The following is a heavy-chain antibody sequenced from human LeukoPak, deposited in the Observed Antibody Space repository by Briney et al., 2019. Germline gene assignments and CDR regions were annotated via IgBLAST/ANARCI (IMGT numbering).Heavy chain of an antibody. CDR2: IKGKTDCGIT. J-gene: IGHJ4*02. Sequence: GGSLRLSCAASGFTFSNAWMNWVRQAPGKGLEWVGRIKGKTDCGITDYAAPVKGRFTISRDDSKNTLYLQMNSLKTEDTAVYYCTTRISPFWGQGTLVTVSS. CDR3: TTRISPF. V-gene: IGHV3-15*07. CDR1: GFTFSNAW.